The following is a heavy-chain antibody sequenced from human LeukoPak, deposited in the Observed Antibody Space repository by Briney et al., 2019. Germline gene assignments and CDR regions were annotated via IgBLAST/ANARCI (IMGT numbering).Heavy chain of an antibody. J-gene: IGHJ4*02. CDR2: VKSKADGGTA. CDR3: TTGDSSSPL. V-gene: IGHV3-15*01. Sequence: GGSLRLSCAASGFTFSNAWMNWVRQAPGKGLEWVGRVKSKADGGTAEYAAPVKGRFTISRDDSKNTLYLQMNSLKTEDAAVYYCTTGDSSSPLWGQGTLVTVSS. D-gene: IGHD3-22*01. CDR1: GFTFSNAW.